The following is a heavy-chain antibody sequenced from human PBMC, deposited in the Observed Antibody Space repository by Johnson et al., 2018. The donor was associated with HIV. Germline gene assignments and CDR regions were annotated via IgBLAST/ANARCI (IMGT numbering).Heavy chain of an antibody. CDR1: GFMFRSFW. D-gene: IGHD4-17*01. J-gene: IGHJ3*02. CDR3: ARDASYGDYAFDI. Sequence: VQLVESGGGLVRPGGSLRLSCAASGFMFRSFWMTWVRQAPGMGLEWVANIKQDGTEKYYVDSVKGRFTISRDNAKNSLYLQLNSLRAEDTAVYYCARDASYGDYAFDIWGQGTMVTVSS. CDR2: IKQDGTEK. V-gene: IGHV3-7*01.